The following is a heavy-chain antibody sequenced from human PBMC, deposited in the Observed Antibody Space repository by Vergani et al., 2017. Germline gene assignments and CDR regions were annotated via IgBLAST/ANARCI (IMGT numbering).Heavy chain of an antibody. CDR3: AKDRGAAAGTLGYYYYYGMDV. CDR2: IYSGGST. V-gene: IGHV3-66*02. J-gene: IGHJ6*02. CDR1: GFTFSSNY. D-gene: IGHD6-13*01. Sequence: VQLVESGGGVVQPGRSLRLSCAASGFTFSSNYMSWVRQAPGKGLEWVSVIYSGGSTYYADSVKGRFTISRDNSKNTLYLQMNSLRAEDTAVYYCAKDRGAAAGTLGYYYYYGMDVWGQGTTVTVSS.